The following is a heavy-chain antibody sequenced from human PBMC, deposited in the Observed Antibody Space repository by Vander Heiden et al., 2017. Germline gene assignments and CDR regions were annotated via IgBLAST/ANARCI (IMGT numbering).Heavy chain of an antibody. CDR1: GFSFGVYG. J-gene: IGHJ4*02. Sequence: EVQLVQSGGRVVRPVGSLRLCCIASGFSFGVYGLHWVRQGPGKGPEWVSGLDWNGGAINYADSVRGRFTISRDNAKKSLYLQMNNVRAEDTAVYYCARDPTPFTVTPYYFDYWGQGALVTVSS. D-gene: IGHD4-4*01. CDR2: LDWNGGAI. V-gene: IGHV3-20*04. CDR3: ARDPTPFTVTPYYFDY.